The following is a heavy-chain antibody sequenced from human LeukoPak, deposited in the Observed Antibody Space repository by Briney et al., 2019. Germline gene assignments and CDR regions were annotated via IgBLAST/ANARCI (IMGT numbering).Heavy chain of an antibody. Sequence: GGSLRLSCAASGFTFSNHWMNWVRRAPGKGLEWVANIKQDGSQKYYVDSVKGRFTISRDNAKNSLYLQMNSLRAEDTALYYCARLGHYYDSSGYYRFDYWGQGTLVTVSS. CDR1: GFTFSNHW. V-gene: IGHV3-7*03. J-gene: IGHJ4*02. CDR2: IKQDGSQK. CDR3: ARLGHYYDSSGYYRFDY. D-gene: IGHD3-22*01.